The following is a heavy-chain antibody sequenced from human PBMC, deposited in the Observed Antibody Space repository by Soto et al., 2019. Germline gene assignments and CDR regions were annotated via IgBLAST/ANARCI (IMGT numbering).Heavy chain of an antibody. V-gene: IGHV3-21*01. CDR1: GFTFSSYS. CDR2: ISSSSSYI. CDR3: ARAYIAAAGPFDY. D-gene: IGHD6-13*01. Sequence: LRLSCAASGFTFSSYSMNWVRQAPGKGLEWVSSISSSSSYIYYADSVKGRFTISRDNAKNSLYLQMNSLRAEDTAVYYCARAYIAAAGPFDYWGQGTLVTSPQ. J-gene: IGHJ4*02.